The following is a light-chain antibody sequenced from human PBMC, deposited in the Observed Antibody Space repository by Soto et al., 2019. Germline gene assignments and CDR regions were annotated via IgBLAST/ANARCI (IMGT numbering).Light chain of an antibody. CDR2: GAS. J-gene: IGKJ5*01. CDR3: QQYVTSAIT. V-gene: IGKV3-20*01. Sequence: EIVLTQSPGTLSLSPGERATLSCRASQSVSSRLAWYQQKPGQAPRLLISGASSRATGIPDRFSGSGSGTDFTLTISRLEPEDFALYYCQQYVTSAITFGQGTRLE. CDR1: QSVSSR.